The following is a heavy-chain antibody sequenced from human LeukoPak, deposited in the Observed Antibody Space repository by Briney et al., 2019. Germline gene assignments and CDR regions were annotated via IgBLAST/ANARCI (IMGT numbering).Heavy chain of an antibody. CDR2: INPNSGGT. V-gene: IGHV1-2*02. D-gene: IGHD3-22*01. J-gene: IGHJ6*03. CDR3: AREDVGTMIVVDYYYYMDV. Sequence: ASVKLSCKASGYTFTGYYMHWVRQAPVQGLEWMGWINPNSGGTNYTQKFQGRVTMTRDTSISTAYMELSRLRSDDTAVYYCAREDVGTMIVVDYYYYMDVWGKGTTVTISS. CDR1: GYTFTGYY.